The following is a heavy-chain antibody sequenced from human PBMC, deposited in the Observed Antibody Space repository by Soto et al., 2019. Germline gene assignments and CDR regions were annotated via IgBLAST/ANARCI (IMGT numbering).Heavy chain of an antibody. D-gene: IGHD3-9*01. J-gene: IGHJ4*02. CDR3: ARGPPDWGFDY. Sequence: QEQLVQSGAEVKKPGASVKVSCKASGHTFTTYDINWVRQATGQGLEWLGWMSPSTGNTGYAQKFQGRVTMTSDNSISTAYMELSSLTSEDTAVYYCARGPPDWGFDYWGQGTLVAVSS. V-gene: IGHV1-8*01. CDR2: MSPSTGNT. CDR1: GHTFTTYD.